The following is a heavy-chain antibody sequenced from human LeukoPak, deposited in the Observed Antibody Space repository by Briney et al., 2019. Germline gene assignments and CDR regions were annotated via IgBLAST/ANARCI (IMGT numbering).Heavy chain of an antibody. J-gene: IGHJ5*02. Sequence: SETLSLTCTVSGASISSGSSYWSWIRQPPGKGLEWIGEINHSGSTNYNPSLKSRVTISVDTSKNQFSLKLSSVTAADTAVYYCARRYGSGIENWFDPWGQGTLVTVSS. D-gene: IGHD3-10*01. V-gene: IGHV4-39*07. CDR2: INHSGST. CDR1: GASISSGSSY. CDR3: ARRYGSGIENWFDP.